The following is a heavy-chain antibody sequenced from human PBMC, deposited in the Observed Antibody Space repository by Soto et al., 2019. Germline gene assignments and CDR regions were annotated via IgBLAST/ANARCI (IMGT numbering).Heavy chain of an antibody. J-gene: IGHJ4*02. D-gene: IGHD5-18*01. V-gene: IGHV4-39*01. CDR3: GRRWFGYGYPN. CDR2: VYYSGTT. CDR1: GGSISSSSYY. Sequence: SETLSLTCTVSGGSISSSSYYWGWIRQPPGKGLEWIGNVYYSGTTNYNPSLKSRVTISADTSKNQFSLKMSSVTAADTAVYYCGRRWFGYGYPNWGQGTLVPVSS.